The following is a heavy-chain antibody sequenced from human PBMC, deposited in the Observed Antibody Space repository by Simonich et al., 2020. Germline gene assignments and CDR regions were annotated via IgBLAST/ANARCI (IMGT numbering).Heavy chain of an antibody. CDR2: INPNSGGT. Sequence: QVQLVQSGAEVKKPGASVKVSCKASGYTFTGCYMHWVRQAPGQGLEVMGGINPNSGGTNYAHKFQGRVTMTRDTSISTAYMELSRLRSDDTAVYYCARGGLGHWYFDLWGRGTLVTVSS. CDR3: ARGGLGHWYFDL. V-gene: IGHV1-2*07. CDR1: GYTFTGCY. J-gene: IGHJ2*01. D-gene: IGHD6-25*01.